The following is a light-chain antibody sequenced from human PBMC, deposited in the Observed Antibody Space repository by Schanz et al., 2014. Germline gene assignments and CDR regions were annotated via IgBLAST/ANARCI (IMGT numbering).Light chain of an antibody. CDR1: QTVNIID. CDR2: GAS. Sequence: EIVLTQSPDTLSLSPGARATLSCRASQTVNIIDLAWYQQKPGQAPRLLIYGASNRANAFPARFSGSGSVTDFTLTISSLQPEDFAVYYCQQRSNWPTFGQGTKVEIK. J-gene: IGKJ1*01. CDR3: QQRSNWPT. V-gene: IGKV3-11*01.